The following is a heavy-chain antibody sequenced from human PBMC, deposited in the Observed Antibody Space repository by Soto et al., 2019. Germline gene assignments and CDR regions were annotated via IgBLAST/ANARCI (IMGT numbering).Heavy chain of an antibody. CDR2: ISAGADNT. D-gene: IGHD6-19*01. CDR3: AKFPLQWLLPAYLRYF. J-gene: IGHJ4*02. V-gene: IGHV3-23*01. Sequence: GGSLRLSCEVSGFTFSNYAMSWVRQAPGKGLEWVSSISAGADNTYYADSVKGRFTISRDNSRNTLYLQMNSLRPEDTAVYYCAKFPLQWLLPAYLRYFWCQGTPVIVS. CDR1: GFTFSNYA.